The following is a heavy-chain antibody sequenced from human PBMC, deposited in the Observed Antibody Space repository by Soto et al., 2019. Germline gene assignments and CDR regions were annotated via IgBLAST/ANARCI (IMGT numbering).Heavy chain of an antibody. V-gene: IGHV1-18*01. Sequence: QVHLVQSAAEVKKPGASVKVSCKASGYTFIRDGITWVRQAPGQGLEWLGWISPYNDYTIYAQKLQGRVTLTTDTSARTVHMEVRGLKSDDTAVYYCARGGYYDNSWGKLSHYGLDVWGQGTSVTVSS. CDR1: GYTFIRDG. D-gene: IGHD3-16*01. J-gene: IGHJ6*02. CDR2: ISPYNDYT. CDR3: ARGGYYDNSWGKLSHYGLDV.